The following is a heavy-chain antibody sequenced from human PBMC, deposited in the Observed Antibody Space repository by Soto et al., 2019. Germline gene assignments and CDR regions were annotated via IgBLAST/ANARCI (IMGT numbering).Heavy chain of an antibody. CDR2: IWPEGTKK. V-gene: IGHV3-33*01. CDR1: GFPFSSYG. Sequence: QVQLVESGGGVVQPGRSLRLSCVASGFPFSSYGLHWVRQAPGKGLEWVAVIWPEGTKKYYGDSVRGRFTISRDNSENTLSLQMNSLRAEDAAVYYCARDEHQLGRGYFDHWGQGTLVTVSS. CDR3: ARDEHQLGRGYFDH. D-gene: IGHD6-13*01. J-gene: IGHJ4*02.